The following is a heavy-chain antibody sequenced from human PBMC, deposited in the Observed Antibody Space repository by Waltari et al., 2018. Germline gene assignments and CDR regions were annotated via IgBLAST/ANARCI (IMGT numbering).Heavy chain of an antibody. J-gene: IGHJ4*02. Sequence: QLHLVESGGGVGQAGRSLRRPCEASGVTVSTCGSHWVRQAPGKGLEWVALISHDGRHQVYLGSVKGRFTISRDNSKNTLYLQMTSLTSDDTAVYFCARDRDFGASGPSHFAFWGQGTLVTVSS. CDR1: GVTVSTCG. CDR2: ISHDGRHQ. D-gene: IGHD3-9*01. CDR3: ARDRDFGASGPSHFAF. V-gene: IGHV3-30*03.